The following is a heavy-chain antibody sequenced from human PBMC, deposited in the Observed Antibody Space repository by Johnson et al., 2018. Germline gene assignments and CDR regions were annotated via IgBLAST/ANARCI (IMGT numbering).Heavy chain of an antibody. J-gene: IGHJ2*01. Sequence: QVQLQESGGGVVQPGRSLRLSCAASGFTFSNYGMVWVRQAPGKGLEWVAIIWYDGSNYYYADSVKGRFTISRDNSKNTLYLQMDSLRAEDTAVYYWATVRGSSSLYWNFDLWGRGTLVTVSS. D-gene: IGHD6-6*01. CDR3: ATVRGSSSLYWNFDL. V-gene: IGHV3-33*01. CDR1: GFTFSNYG. CDR2: IWYDGSNY.